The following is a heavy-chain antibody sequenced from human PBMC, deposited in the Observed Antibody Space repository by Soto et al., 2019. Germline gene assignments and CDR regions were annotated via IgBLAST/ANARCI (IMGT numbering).Heavy chain of an antibody. CDR3: AKDRQLWYYYYYYGMDV. CDR2: ISYDGSNK. V-gene: IGHV3-30*18. CDR1: GFTFSSYG. Sequence: GGSLRLSCAASGFTFSSYGMHWVRQAPGKGLEWVGVISYDGSNKYYADSVKGRFTISRDNSKNTLYLQMNSLRAEDTAVYYCAKDRQLWYYYYYYGMDVWGQGTTVTVSS. J-gene: IGHJ6*02. D-gene: IGHD5-18*01.